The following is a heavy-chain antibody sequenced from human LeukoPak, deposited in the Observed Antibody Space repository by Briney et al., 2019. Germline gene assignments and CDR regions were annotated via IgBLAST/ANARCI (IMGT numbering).Heavy chain of an antibody. CDR1: GFTFSRHG. V-gene: IGHV3-30*03. J-gene: IGHJ4*02. CDR3: ARDRAWNYFDY. CDR2: ISNDGSRK. D-gene: IGHD3-3*01. Sequence: PGRSLRLSCAPSGFTFSRHGMHWVRQAPGKGLEWVAIISNDGSRKYYAHSVEGRFTISRDNPKNTLYLQMDSLRAEDTAVYYCARDRAWNYFDYWGQGTLVTVSS.